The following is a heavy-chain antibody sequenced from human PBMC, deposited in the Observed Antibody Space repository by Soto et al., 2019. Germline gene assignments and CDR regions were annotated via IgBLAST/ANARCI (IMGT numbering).Heavy chain of an antibody. V-gene: IGHV4-59*01. D-gene: IGHD3-22*01. J-gene: IGHJ6*02. CDR1: GGSISSYY. CDR2: IYYSGST. Sequence: PSETLSLTCTVSGGSISSYYWSWIRQPPGKGLEWIGYIYYSGSTNYNPSLKSRVTISVDTSKNQFSLKLSSVTAADTAVYYCARDFNYYDSSRGYSYGMDVWGQGTTVTVSS. CDR3: ARDFNYYDSSRGYSYGMDV.